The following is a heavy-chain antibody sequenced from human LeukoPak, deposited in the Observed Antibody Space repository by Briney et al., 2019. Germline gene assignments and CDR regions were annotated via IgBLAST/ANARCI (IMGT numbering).Heavy chain of an antibody. CDR2: ISCDNTSN. Sequence: SLRFSCAASGFTCYDYAMHWVRQAPGKGLKGLSGISCDNTSNGYADSVKGRFTISRANAKNSLYLQMNRLRASDTAFCACAKDIATGNRIYYIDYWCEGTLLTVSS. CDR1: GFTCYDYA. D-gene: IGHD2-21*01. CDR3: AKDIATGNRIYYIDY. J-gene: IGHJ4*02. V-gene: IGHV3-9*01.